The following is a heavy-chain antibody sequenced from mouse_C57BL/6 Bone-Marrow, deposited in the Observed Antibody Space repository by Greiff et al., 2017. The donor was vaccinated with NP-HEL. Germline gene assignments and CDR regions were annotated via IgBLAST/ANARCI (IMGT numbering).Heavy chain of an antibody. CDR1: GFTFSDFG. V-gene: IGHV5-17*01. CDR3: ARRYRGLYYYAMDY. J-gene: IGHJ4*01. D-gene: IGHD2-12*01. Sequence: EVQGVESGGGLVKPGGSLKLPFAASGFTFSDFGMHWVRQAPEKGLEWVAYISSGSSTIYYADTVKGRFTISRDNAKNTLFLQMTSLRSEDTAMYYCARRYRGLYYYAMDYWGQGTSVTVSS. CDR2: ISSGSSTI.